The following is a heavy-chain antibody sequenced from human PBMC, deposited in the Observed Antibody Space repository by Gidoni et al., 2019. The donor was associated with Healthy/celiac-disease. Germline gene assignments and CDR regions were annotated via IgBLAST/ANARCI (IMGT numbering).Heavy chain of an antibody. J-gene: IGHJ2*01. CDR2: RGYDGSNK. Sequence: QVQLVESGGGVVQPGRSLRLSCAASGFPFSSYGLHWVRQAPGKGVEGVAVRGYDGSNKYYADSVKGRFTISRDNSKNTLYRQMNSLRAEDTAVYYCARGGRGYCGGDCYQDWYFDLWGRGTLVTVSS. V-gene: IGHV3-33*08. CDR3: ARGGRGYCGGDCYQDWYFDL. CDR1: GFPFSSYG. D-gene: IGHD2-21*02.